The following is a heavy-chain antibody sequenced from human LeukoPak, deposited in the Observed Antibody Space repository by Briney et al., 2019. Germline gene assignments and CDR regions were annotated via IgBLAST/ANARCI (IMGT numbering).Heavy chain of an antibody. CDR2: IYYSGST. CDR1: GGSISSYY. Sequence: SETLSLTCTVSGGSISSYYWSWIRQPPGKGLEWIGHIYYSGSTNYNPSLKSRVTISVDTSKNQFSLKLSSVTAADTAVYYCAGTYYDFWSGYQDAYYGMDVWGQGTTVTVSS. CDR3: AGTYYDFWSGYQDAYYGMDV. J-gene: IGHJ6*02. D-gene: IGHD3-3*01. V-gene: IGHV4-59*01.